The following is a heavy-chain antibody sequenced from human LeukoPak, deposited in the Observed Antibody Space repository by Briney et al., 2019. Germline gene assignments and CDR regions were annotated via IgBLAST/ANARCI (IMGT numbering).Heavy chain of an antibody. D-gene: IGHD4-17*01. CDR1: GFTFNNYW. Sequence: VGSLRLSCAASGFTFNNYWMSWVRQVPGKGLQWVANIKQDGSAKFYVDSVKGRFTISRDNTKNSLYLRMNSLRVEDTAVYYCARGDFSDYGDYVDAFDIWGQGTMVTVSS. J-gene: IGHJ3*02. V-gene: IGHV3-7*01. CDR2: IKQDGSAK. CDR3: ARGDFSDYGDYVDAFDI.